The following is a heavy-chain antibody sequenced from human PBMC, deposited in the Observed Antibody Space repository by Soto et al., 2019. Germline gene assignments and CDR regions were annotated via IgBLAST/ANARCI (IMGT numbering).Heavy chain of an antibody. CDR3: ARDRGVAPPVAGNTHYYYYMDV. D-gene: IGHD6-19*01. J-gene: IGHJ6*03. CDR1: GYSFTNYG. V-gene: IGHV1-18*01. CDR2: ISAFNGNT. Sequence: QDQLVQSGAEVKKPGASVTVSCKASGYSFTNYGVTWVRQAPGQGLEWMGWISAFNGNTHYAQNLQGRVTMTTDASTSTAYRGLRSLRSDDTAVYYCARDRGVAPPVAGNTHYYYYMDVWGKGTTVTVSS.